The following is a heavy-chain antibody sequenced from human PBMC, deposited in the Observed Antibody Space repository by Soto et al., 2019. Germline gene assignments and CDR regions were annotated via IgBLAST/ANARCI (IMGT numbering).Heavy chain of an antibody. D-gene: IGHD5-18*01. CDR2: ISYDGSNK. CDR1: GVTFSIYA. J-gene: IGHJ4*02. V-gene: IGHV3-30-3*01. Sequence: PGWSLRLSCAASGVTFSIYAMHWVRQATGKGLEWVAVISYDGSNKYYADSVKGRFTISRDNSKNTLYLQMNSLRAEDTAVYYCAKDGYTHGQPDYWGQGTLVTVSS. CDR3: AKDGYTHGQPDY.